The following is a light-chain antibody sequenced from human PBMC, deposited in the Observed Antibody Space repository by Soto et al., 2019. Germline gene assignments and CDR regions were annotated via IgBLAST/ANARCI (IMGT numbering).Light chain of an antibody. CDR2: GAT. Sequence: MTQSPSTLPASVGDRATLSCRASQDVGSKLAWYQQKPGQAPRLLIYGATTRATGIPARFSGSGSGTQFTLTISSLQSEDFAVYYCQQYTNWPKTFGQGTKVDIK. CDR3: QQYTNWPKT. V-gene: IGKV3-15*01. J-gene: IGKJ1*01. CDR1: QDVGSK.